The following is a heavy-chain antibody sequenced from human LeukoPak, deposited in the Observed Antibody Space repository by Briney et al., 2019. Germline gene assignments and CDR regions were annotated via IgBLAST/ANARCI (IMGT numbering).Heavy chain of an antibody. CDR2: ISYDGSSK. CDR3: AKDQWLQLLGYFDY. D-gene: IGHD5-24*01. CDR1: GFTFSSYG. V-gene: IGHV3-30*18. Sequence: GGSLRLSCAASGFTFSSYGMHWVRQAPGKGLEWVAVISYDGSSKYYADSVKGRFTISRDNSKNTLYLQMNSLRAEDTAVYYCAKDQWLQLLGYFDYWGQGTLVTVSS. J-gene: IGHJ4*02.